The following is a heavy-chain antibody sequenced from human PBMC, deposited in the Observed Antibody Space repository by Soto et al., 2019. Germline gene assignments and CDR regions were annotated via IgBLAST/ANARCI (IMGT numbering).Heavy chain of an antibody. Sequence: ASVKVSCKASGYTFTRYGISWVRQARGQDLEWMGWISGYNGDTNYAQKFQGRVSMTIDTSTTTAYMELRSLTSDDTAVYYCAKNGQPPYYYYGLDVWR. J-gene: IGHJ6*02. D-gene: IGHD2-8*01. CDR1: GYTFTRYG. CDR2: ISGYNGDT. V-gene: IGHV1-18*01. CDR3: AKNGQPPYYYYGLDV.